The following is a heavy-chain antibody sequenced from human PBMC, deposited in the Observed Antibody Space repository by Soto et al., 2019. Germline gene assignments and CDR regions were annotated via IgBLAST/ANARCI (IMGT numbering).Heavy chain of an antibody. J-gene: IGHJ2*01. CDR1: GGSISSSSYY. CDR3: ARQKSYGDIWYFDL. V-gene: IGHV4-39*01. D-gene: IGHD4-17*01. Sequence: QLQLQESGPGLVKPSETLSLTCTVSGGSISSSSYYWGWIRQPPGKGLEWIGRIYYSGSTYYNTSLKSRITISVDTSKNQFPLKLSSVTAADTAVYYCARQKSYGDIWYFDLWGRGTLVTVSS. CDR2: IYYSGST.